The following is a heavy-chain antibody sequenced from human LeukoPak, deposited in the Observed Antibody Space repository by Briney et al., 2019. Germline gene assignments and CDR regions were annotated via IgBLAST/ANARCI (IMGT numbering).Heavy chain of an antibody. CDR1: GFTFSSYA. CDR2: ISGSGGST. D-gene: IGHD3-10*01. Sequence: GGSLRLSCAASGFTFSSYAMSWVRQAPGKGLEWVSAISGSGGSTYYADSVKGRFTISRDNSKNTLYLQMNSLRAEDTAVYYCVKGRSLYGSGTYDYWGQGTLVTVSS. J-gene: IGHJ4*02. CDR3: VKGRSLYGSGTYDY. V-gene: IGHV3-23*01.